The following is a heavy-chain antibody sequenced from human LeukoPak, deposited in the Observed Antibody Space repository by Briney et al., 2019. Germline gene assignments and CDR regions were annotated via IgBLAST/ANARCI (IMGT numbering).Heavy chain of an antibody. J-gene: IGHJ6*03. CDR3: TRPVDVGYCTNGVCSGEDYYYYYYMDV. CDR2: IRSKANSYAT. D-gene: IGHD2-8*01. CDR1: AFTLKSYA. Sequence: GGSLRLSCVASAFTLKSYAMHWVRQASGKGLEWVGRIRSKANSYATAYAASVKGRFTISRDDSKNTAYLQMNSLKTEDTAVYYCTRPVDVGYCTNGVCSGEDYYYYYYMDVWGKGTTVTVSS. V-gene: IGHV3-73*01.